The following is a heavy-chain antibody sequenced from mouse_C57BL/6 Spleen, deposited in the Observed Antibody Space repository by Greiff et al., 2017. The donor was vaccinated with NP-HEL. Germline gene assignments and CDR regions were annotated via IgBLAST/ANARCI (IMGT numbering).Heavy chain of an antibody. V-gene: IGHV1-52*01. CDR2: IDPSDSET. J-gene: IGHJ4*01. CDR3: ARKITTVEGAMDY. Sequence: VQLQQPGAELVRPGSSVKLSCKASGYTFTSYWMHWVKQRPIQGLEWIGNIDPSDSETHYNQKFKDKATLTVDKSSSTAYMQLSSLTSEDSAVYYCARKITTVEGAMDYWGQGTSVTVSS. D-gene: IGHD1-1*01. CDR1: GYTFTSYW.